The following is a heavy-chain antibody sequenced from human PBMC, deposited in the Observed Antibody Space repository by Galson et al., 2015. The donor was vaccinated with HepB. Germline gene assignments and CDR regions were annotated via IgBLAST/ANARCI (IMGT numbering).Heavy chain of an antibody. J-gene: IGHJ4*02. Sequence: SLRLSCAASGFTFSSYWMNWVRQAPGKGLEWVAATKQDGSEKYYVDSVKGRFTISRDNAKNSLDLQMDSLRADDTAVYYCARGDGSIWYSYRGQGILVTVSS. V-gene: IGHV3-7*03. CDR2: TKQDGSEK. CDR1: GFTFSSYW. D-gene: IGHD6-13*01. CDR3: ARGDGSIWYSY.